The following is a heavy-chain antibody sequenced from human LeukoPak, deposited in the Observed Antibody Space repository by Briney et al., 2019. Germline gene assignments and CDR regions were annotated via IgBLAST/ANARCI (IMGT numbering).Heavy chain of an antibody. V-gene: IGHV3-9*01. J-gene: IGHJ4*02. CDR1: GCTFEDSA. CDR3: AKDWYSSSSVHFDY. Sequence: GGSLRLSCAASGCTFEDSAKHWGWQPPGQGLGLVSGISWNSGSIGYAYSVKGRFTISRDHAKNSLYLQMNSLRAEDTALYYCAKDWYSSSSVHFDYWGQGTLVTVSS. CDR2: ISWNSGSI. D-gene: IGHD6-6*01.